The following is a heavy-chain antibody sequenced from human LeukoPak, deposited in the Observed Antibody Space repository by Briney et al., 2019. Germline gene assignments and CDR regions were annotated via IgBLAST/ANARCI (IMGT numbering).Heavy chain of an antibody. D-gene: IGHD3-3*02. V-gene: IGHV4-39*02. CDR3: ARDSNLYYYYMDV. CDR1: GGSISSSSYY. J-gene: IGHJ6*03. Sequence: PSETLSLTCTVSGGSISSSSYYWGWIRQPPGKGLEWIGSIYYSGSTYYNPSLKSRVTISVGTSKNQFSLKLSSVTAADTAVYYCARDSNLYYYYMDVWGKGTTVTVSS. CDR2: IYYSGST.